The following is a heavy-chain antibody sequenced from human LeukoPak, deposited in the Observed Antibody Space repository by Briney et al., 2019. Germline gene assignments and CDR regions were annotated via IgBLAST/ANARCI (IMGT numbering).Heavy chain of an antibody. Sequence: GGSLRLSCAASGFTFSTHDVNWVRQAPGKGLEWVSFINSRSSTIYYADSVKGRFTISRDNAKNSLYLQMNSLRAEDTALYYCAKATMAGRGAFDIWGHGTMVTVSS. V-gene: IGHV3-48*04. CDR1: GFTFSTHD. CDR3: AKATMAGRGAFDI. D-gene: IGHD6-19*01. J-gene: IGHJ3*02. CDR2: INSRSSTI.